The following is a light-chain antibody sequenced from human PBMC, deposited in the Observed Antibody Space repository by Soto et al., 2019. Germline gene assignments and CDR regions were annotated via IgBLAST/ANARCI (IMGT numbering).Light chain of an antibody. J-gene: IGKJ5*01. CDR1: QSVSSN. Sequence: EIVMTQSPATLSVSPGESATLSCRASQSVSSNLAWHQQKPGQAPKILMYDASTRATGISARFSGSGSGTEFTLTISSLQSEDFAVYYCQQYQNSPSTFGQGTRLDI. CDR2: DAS. CDR3: QQYQNSPST. V-gene: IGKV3-15*01.